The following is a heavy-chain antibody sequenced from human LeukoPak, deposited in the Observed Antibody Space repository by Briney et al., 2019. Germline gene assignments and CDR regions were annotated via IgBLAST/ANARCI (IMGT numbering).Heavy chain of an antibody. CDR3: AKSGVLRFLEWLLPFDY. CDR1: GFTFSSYA. J-gene: IGHJ4*02. CDR2: ISGSGGST. Sequence: GGSLRLSCAASGFTFSSYAMSWVRQAPGKGLEWVSAISGSGGSTYYVDSVKGRFTISRDNSKNTLYLQMNSLRAEDTAVYYCAKSGVLRFLEWLLPFDYWGQGTLVTVSS. V-gene: IGHV3-23*01. D-gene: IGHD3-3*01.